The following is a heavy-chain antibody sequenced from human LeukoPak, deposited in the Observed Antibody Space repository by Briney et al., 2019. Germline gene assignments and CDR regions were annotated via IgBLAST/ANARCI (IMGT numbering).Heavy chain of an antibody. Sequence: SETLSLTCTVSRGSISRYYWSWIRQPPGKGLEWIGYIYYSGSTYYNPSLKSRVTISVDTSKNQFSLKLSSVTDADTAFYYCARSKMQTPLSAFDAWGQGTMVTVSS. CDR2: IYYSGST. D-gene: IGHD5/OR15-5a*01. CDR1: RGSISRYY. J-gene: IGHJ3*01. V-gene: IGHV4-59*08. CDR3: ARSKMQTPLSAFDA.